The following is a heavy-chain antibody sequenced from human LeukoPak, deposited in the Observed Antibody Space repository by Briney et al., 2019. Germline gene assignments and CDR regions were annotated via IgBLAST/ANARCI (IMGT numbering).Heavy chain of an antibody. J-gene: IGHJ6*02. CDR1: GGTFSSYA. Sequence: SVKVSCKASGGTFSSYAISWVRQAPGQGLEWMGGIIPIFGTANYAQKFQGRVTITADESTSTAYMELSSLRSEDTAVYYCAREQARITMIVVVPTDYYGMDVWGQGTTVTVSS. V-gene: IGHV1-69*13. D-gene: IGHD3-22*01. CDR2: IIPIFGTA. CDR3: AREQARITMIVVVPTDYYGMDV.